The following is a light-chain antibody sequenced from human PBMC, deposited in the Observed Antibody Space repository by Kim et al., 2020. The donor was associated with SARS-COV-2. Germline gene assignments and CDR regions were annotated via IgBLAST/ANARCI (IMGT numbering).Light chain of an antibody. CDR3: QKYDTAPWT. Sequence: ASVGDRVTITCRASQDIANSLAWYQQKPGTVPKLLIYAASTLQSGVPSRFSGSGSGTEFTRTIGSLQTEDVATYYCQKYDTAPWTFGPGTKVDIK. V-gene: IGKV1-27*01. J-gene: IGKJ1*01. CDR1: QDIANS. CDR2: AAS.